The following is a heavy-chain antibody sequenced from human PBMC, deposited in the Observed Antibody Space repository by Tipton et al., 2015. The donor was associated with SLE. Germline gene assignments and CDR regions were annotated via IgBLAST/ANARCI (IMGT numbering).Heavy chain of an antibody. CDR3: AKDGQQLPGDY. J-gene: IGHJ4*02. Sequence: SLRLSCAASGFTFSNAWMNWVRQAPGKGLEWVSAISGSGGSTYYADSVKGRFTISRDNSKNTLYLQMNSLRAEDTAVYYCAKDGQQLPGDYWGQGTLVTVSS. CDR2: ISGSGGST. CDR1: GFTFSNAW. V-gene: IGHV3-23*01. D-gene: IGHD6-13*01.